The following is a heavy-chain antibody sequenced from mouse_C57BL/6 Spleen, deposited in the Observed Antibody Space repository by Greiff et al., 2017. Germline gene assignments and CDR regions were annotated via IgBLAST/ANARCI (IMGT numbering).Heavy chain of an antibody. D-gene: IGHD2-4*01. J-gene: IGHJ3*01. CDR3: ARPGLRSFAY. V-gene: IGHV5-17*01. CDR2: ISSGSSTI. CDR1: GFTFSDYG. Sequence: VQLKESGGGLVKPGGSLKLSCAASGFTFSDYGMHWVRQAPEKGLEWVAYISSGSSTIYYADTVKGRFTISRDNAKNTLFLQMTSLRSEDTAMYYCARPGLRSFAYWGQGTLVTVSA.